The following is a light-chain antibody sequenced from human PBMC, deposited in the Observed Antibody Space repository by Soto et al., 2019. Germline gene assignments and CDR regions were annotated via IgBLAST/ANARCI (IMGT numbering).Light chain of an antibody. CDR1: SFNIGFNY. Sequence: QSVLTQPPSASGTPGQTVTISCSGSSFNIGFNYVYWYQQLPGMAPKLLIHSNDERPSGIPDRFSGSKSGTSATLGITGFQTGDEADYYCGSWDSSLSAYVFGTGTKVTVL. CDR3: GSWDSSLSAYV. J-gene: IGLJ1*01. V-gene: IGLV1-51*02. CDR2: SND.